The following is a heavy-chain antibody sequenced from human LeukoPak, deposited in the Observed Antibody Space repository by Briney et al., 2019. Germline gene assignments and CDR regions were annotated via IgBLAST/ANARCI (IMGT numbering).Heavy chain of an antibody. CDR2: IYYSGST. CDR3: ARGREEFYYDSSGYYYFDN. D-gene: IGHD3-22*01. Sequence: SETLSLTCTVSGGSISSYYWSLIRQPPGKGLEWIGYIYYSGSTNYNPSLKSRVTISVDTSKNQFSLKLSSVTAADTAVYYCARGREEFYYDSSGYYYFDNWGQGNLVTVSS. V-gene: IGHV4-59*01. J-gene: IGHJ4*02. CDR1: GGSISSYY.